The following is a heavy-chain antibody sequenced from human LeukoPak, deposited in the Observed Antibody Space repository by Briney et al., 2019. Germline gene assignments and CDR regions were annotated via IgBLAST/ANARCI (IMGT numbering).Heavy chain of an antibody. Sequence: ASVKVSCKASGYTFTSYGISWVRQAPGQGLEWMGWISAYNGNTNYAQKLQGRVTMTTDTSTSTAYMELRSLRSDDTAVYYCTRPTLEMATTEAFFDYWGQGTLVTVSS. J-gene: IGHJ4*02. V-gene: IGHV1-18*01. CDR2: ISAYNGNT. D-gene: IGHD5-24*01. CDR1: GYTFTSYG. CDR3: TRPTLEMATTEAFFDY.